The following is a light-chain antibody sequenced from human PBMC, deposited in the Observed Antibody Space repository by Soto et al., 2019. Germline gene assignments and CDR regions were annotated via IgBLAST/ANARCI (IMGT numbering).Light chain of an antibody. CDR3: QTWGTGLVV. J-gene: IGLJ2*01. CDR1: SGHSSYA. V-gene: IGLV4-69*01. CDR2: LSSDGSH. Sequence: QPVLTQSPSASASLGASVKPTCTLSSGHSSYAIAWHQQQPEKGPRYLMKLSSDGSHSKGDGIPDRFSGSSSGAERYLTISSLQSEDEADYYGQTWGTGLVVFGGGTKLTVL.